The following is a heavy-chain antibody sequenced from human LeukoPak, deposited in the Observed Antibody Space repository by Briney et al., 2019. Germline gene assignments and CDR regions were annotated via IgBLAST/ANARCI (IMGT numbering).Heavy chain of an antibody. J-gene: IGHJ4*02. V-gene: IGHV4-59*01. Sequence: PSETLSLTCAVSRDSTGNYLGTSIRQPPGQGLEWIGYISYSASTNYNPSLQSRVTISLDMSKNQFSLKLNSVTAADTAVYYCAREVYQYYFDYWGQGSLVTVSS. CDR1: RDSTGNYL. D-gene: IGHD2-2*01. CDR2: ISYSAST. CDR3: AREVYQYYFDY.